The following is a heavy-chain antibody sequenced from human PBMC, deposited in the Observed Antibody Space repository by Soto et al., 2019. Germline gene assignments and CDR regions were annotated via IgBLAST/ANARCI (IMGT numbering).Heavy chain of an antibody. J-gene: IGHJ2*01. CDR1: GGIFTRYD. V-gene: IGHV1-69*01. CDR3: ARGGMVAVPAALPSYADYTNSRLAS. CDR2: IIPIFDTA. D-gene: IGHD4-4*01. Sequence: QVQLVQSGAEVKKPGSSVKVSCKASGGIFTRYDIRWVRQAPGQGLEWMGAIIPIFDTANYAQKFQGRVTITADAPTRPVDWALSGLTSADPAGYYWARGGMVAVPAALPSYADYTNSRLASGGRGPL.